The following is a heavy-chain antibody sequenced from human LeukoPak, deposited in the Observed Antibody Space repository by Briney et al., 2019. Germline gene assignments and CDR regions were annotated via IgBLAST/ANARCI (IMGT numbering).Heavy chain of an antibody. J-gene: IGHJ6*02. CDR2: INRSGST. CDR3: ARGRKVPIVVVVAATYYYYGMDV. Sequence: SETLSLTCAVYGGSFSGYYWSWIRQPPGKGLEWIGEINRSGSTNYNPSLKSRVTISVDTSKNQFSLKLSSVTAADTAVYYCARGRKVPIVVVVAATYYYYGMDVWGQGTTVTVSS. V-gene: IGHV4-34*01. D-gene: IGHD2-15*01. CDR1: GGSFSGYY.